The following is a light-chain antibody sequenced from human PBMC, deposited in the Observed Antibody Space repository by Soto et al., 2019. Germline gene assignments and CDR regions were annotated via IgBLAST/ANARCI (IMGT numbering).Light chain of an antibody. CDR1: QSISSY. Sequence: DIQMTQSPSSLSAFVGYSVTITCSSSQSISSYLNWYQQKPGKAPKLLIYAASSLQSGVPSRFSGSGSGTDFTLTISSLQTEDFATYYCKQSYSTPRTFGKGTKVDIK. J-gene: IGKJ1*01. CDR2: AAS. CDR3: KQSYSTPRT. V-gene: IGKV1-39*01.